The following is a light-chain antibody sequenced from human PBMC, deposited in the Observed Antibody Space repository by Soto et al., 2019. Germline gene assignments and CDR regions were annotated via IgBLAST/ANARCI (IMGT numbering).Light chain of an antibody. CDR2: DAS. J-gene: IGKJ4*02. CDR1: QDISNY. Sequence: DIQMTQSPSSLSASVGDRVTITCQASQDISNYLNWYQQKPGKAPKLLIYDASNLETGVPSRFSGSGSGTDFTFTISSLQTEDIDTYYCQHHDNLQLTLGGGTKV. CDR3: QHHDNLQLT. V-gene: IGKV1-33*01.